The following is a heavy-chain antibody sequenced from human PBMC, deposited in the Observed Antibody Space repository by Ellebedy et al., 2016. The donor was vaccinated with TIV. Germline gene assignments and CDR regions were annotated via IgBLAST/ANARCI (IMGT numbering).Heavy chain of an antibody. CDR2: IYPADSST. D-gene: IGHD5-12*01. CDR3: ARCGYSGFGNDY. V-gene: IGHV5-51*01. CDR1: GYSFTSYW. Sequence: GGSLRLSCKGSGYSFTSYWIGWVRQMPGKGLEWMGIIYPADSSTRYSPPFQGQVTISVDTSITTVYLQWGSLKASDTAMYYCARCGYSGFGNDYWGQGTLVTVSS. J-gene: IGHJ4*02.